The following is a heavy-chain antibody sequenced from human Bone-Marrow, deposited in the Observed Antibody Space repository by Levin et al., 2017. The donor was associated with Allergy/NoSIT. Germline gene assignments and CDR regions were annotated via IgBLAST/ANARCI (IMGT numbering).Heavy chain of an antibody. V-gene: IGHV3-30*04. Sequence: PGGSLRLSCAASGFTFSSYAMHWVRQAPGKGLEWVAVISYDGSNKYYADSVKGRFTISRDNSKNTLYLQMNSLRAEDTAVYYCARGVVTATLDYWGQGTLVTVSS. J-gene: IGHJ4*02. CDR1: GFTFSSYA. D-gene: IGHD2-21*02. CDR3: ARGVVTATLDY. CDR2: ISYDGSNK.